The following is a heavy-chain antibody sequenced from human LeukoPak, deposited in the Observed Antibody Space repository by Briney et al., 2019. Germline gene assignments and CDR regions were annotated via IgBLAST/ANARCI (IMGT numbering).Heavy chain of an antibody. CDR2: IYYSGST. J-gene: IGHJ3*02. V-gene: IGHV4-39*01. CDR3: ARPVQLERHDAFVI. Sequence: SQTLSLTCTVSGGSISSGDYYWSWIRQPPGKGLEWIGSIYYSGSTYYNPSLKSRVTISVDTSKNQFSLKLSSVTAADTAVYYCARPVQLERHDAFVIWDQGAIVSVSS. D-gene: IGHD1-1*01. CDR1: GGSISSGDYY.